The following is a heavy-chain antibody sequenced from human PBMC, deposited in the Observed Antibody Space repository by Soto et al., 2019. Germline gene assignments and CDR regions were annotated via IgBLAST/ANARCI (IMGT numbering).Heavy chain of an antibody. CDR1: GFTFSDYY. V-gene: IGHV3-11*05. Sequence: QVPLVESGGGLVKPGGSLRLSCAASGFTFSDYYMSWIRQAPGKGLEWVSYISSSSGYTNYADSVKGRFTISRDNAKNSLYLQMNSLRAEDTAVYYCARDHHRYSGYDYVDYWGQGTLVTVSS. D-gene: IGHD5-12*01. CDR2: ISSSSGYT. J-gene: IGHJ4*02. CDR3: ARDHHRYSGYDYVDY.